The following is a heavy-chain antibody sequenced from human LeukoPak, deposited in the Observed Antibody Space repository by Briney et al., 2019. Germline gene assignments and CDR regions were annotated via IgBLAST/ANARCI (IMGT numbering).Heavy chain of an antibody. CDR1: GFTFSRFA. CDR2: IEQDSSAT. D-gene: IGHD3-9*01. Sequence: GGSLRLSCEASGFTFSRFAMTWVRQAPGRGPEWVSTIEQDSSATYSADSAKGRFAISRDNSKNTLYLQLNSLTAEDTAMYYCARDLSYDILTGLVDYYYGMDVWGQGTTVTVSS. V-gene: IGHV3-23*01. CDR3: ARDLSYDILTGLVDYYYGMDV. J-gene: IGHJ6*02.